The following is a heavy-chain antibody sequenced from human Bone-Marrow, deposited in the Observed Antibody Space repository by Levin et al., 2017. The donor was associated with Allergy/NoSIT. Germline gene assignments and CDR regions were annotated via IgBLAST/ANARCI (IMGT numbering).Heavy chain of an antibody. J-gene: IGHJ6*02. CDR3: AKDRSLRFLEWPKYYYYGMDV. Sequence: GESLKISCAASGFTFSSYAMSWVRQAPGQGLEWVSLISGSGGSTYYADSVKGRFTISRDNSKNTLYLQMNSLRAEDTAVYYCAKDRSLRFLEWPKYYYYGMDVWGQGTTVTVSS. V-gene: IGHV3-23*01. CDR1: GFTFSSYA. CDR2: ISGSGGST. D-gene: IGHD3-3*01.